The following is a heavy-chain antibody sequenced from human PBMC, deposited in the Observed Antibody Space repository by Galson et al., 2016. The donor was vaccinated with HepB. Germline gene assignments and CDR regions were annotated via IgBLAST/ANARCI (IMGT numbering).Heavy chain of an antibody. V-gene: IGHV1-69*06. CDR2: IIPIFGPG. CDR1: GDTFSSYA. Sequence: SVKVSCKASGDTFSSYAISWVRQAPGQGLEWMGAIIPIFGPGTYAQNFQDRLTITADTSTSTVYMELRRLRSEDTAVYYCARDRGSGWLSSQLHSWGQGTLVTGSS. D-gene: IGHD6-19*01. CDR3: ARDRGSGWLSSQLHS. J-gene: IGHJ4*02.